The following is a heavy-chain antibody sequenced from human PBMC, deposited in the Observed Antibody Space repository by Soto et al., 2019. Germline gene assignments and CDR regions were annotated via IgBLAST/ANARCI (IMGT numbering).Heavy chain of an antibody. CDR2: VIPILNVA. D-gene: IGHD2-2*01. CDR3: ARESTSGLDY. Sequence: QVQLVQSGAEVKKPGSSVKVSCQTSGGAFGIYPISWVRQAPGQGLEWVGRVIPILNVAKYTQKLHGRLTLTADKSTTKADMELSSLTADDTAVYYCARESTSGLDYWGQGTLVTVSS. J-gene: IGHJ4*02. CDR1: GGAFGIYP. V-gene: IGHV1-69*04.